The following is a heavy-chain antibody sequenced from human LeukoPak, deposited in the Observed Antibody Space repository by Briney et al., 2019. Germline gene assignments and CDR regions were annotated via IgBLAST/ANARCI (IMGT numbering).Heavy chain of an antibody. Sequence: GRSLRLSCAASGFTFSSYAMHWGRQAPGKGLEWVAVISYDGSNKYYADSVKGRFTISRDNSKNTLYLQMNSLRAEDTAVYYCARDLGATRYFEYWGQGTLVTVSS. CDR2: ISYDGSNK. CDR3: ARDLGATRYFEY. V-gene: IGHV3-30*04. CDR1: GFTFSSYA. J-gene: IGHJ4*02.